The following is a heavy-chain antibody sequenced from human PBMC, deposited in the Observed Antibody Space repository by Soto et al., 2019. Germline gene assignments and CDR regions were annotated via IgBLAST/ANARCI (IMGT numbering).Heavy chain of an antibody. J-gene: IGHJ4*02. Sequence: SETLSLTCTVSGGSISSYYWSWIRQPPGKGLEWIGYIYHSGSTYYNPSLKSRVTISVDRSKNQFSLKLSSVTAADTAVYYCAREGLMVRGFDYWGQGTLVTVSS. D-gene: IGHD3-10*01. CDR2: IYHSGST. CDR1: GGSISSYY. CDR3: AREGLMVRGFDY. V-gene: IGHV4-59*12.